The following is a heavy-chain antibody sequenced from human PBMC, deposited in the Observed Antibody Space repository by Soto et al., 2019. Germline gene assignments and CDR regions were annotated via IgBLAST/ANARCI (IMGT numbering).Heavy chain of an antibody. V-gene: IGHV1-3*05. Sequence: QVQLVQSGAEEKKPGASVKVSCKASGYTFTSYAMHWVRQAPGQRLEWMGWINAGNGNTKYSQKFQGRVTITRDTSAGTAYMKLSSLRSEDTAVYYCTRGSGYYYGDDYWGQGTLVTVSS. CDR3: TRGSGYYYGDDY. CDR1: GYTFTSYA. D-gene: IGHD3-22*01. CDR2: INAGNGNT. J-gene: IGHJ4*02.